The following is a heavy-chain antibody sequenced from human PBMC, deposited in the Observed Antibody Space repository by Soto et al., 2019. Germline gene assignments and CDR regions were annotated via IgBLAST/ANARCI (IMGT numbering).Heavy chain of an antibody. Sequence: GGSLRLSCAASGFTFSSYSMNWVRQAPGKGLEWVSYISSSSSTIYYADSVKGRFTISRDNAKNSLYLQMNSLRAEDTAVYYCARDGFTTLFDYWGRGTLVTVSS. D-gene: IGHD3-22*01. CDR3: ARDGFTTLFDY. J-gene: IGHJ4*02. V-gene: IGHV3-48*01. CDR2: ISSSSSTI. CDR1: GFTFSSYS.